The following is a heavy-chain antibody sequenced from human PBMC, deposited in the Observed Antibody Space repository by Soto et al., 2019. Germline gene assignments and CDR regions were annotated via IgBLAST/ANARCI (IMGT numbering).Heavy chain of an antibody. CDR2: ISYDGSNK. CDR3: AKEGGLAAAGTPLYYYSGMDV. D-gene: IGHD6-13*01. Sequence: GGSLRLSCAASGFTFSSYGMHWVRQAPGKGLEWVAVISYDGSNKYYADSVKGRFTISRDNSKNTLYPQMNSLRAEDTAVYYCAKEGGLAAAGTPLYYYSGMDVWGQGTTVTVSS. CDR1: GFTFSSYG. J-gene: IGHJ6*02. V-gene: IGHV3-30*18.